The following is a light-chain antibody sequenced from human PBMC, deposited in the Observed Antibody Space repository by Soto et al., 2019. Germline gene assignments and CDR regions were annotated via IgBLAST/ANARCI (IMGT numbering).Light chain of an antibody. CDR2: GAS. CDR3: QQYGSSPQT. CDR1: QSVSSSY. J-gene: IGKJ1*01. V-gene: IGKV3-20*01. Sequence: EIVLTQSPGTLSLSPGERATLSCRASQSVSSSYLAWYQQKPGQAPRLLIYGASSRATGIPDRFSGSGSGTAVTLTISRMEAEDFAVYYCQQYGSSPQTFGQGTKVEIK.